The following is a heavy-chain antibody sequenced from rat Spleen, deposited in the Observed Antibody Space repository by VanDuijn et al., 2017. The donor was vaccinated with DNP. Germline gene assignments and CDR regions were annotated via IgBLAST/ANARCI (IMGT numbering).Heavy chain of an antibody. Sequence: EVQLVESGGDLVQPGRSLKLSCAASGFTFSDYYMAWVRQAPKKGLEWVATMSTSGGETYYSESVKGRVTISRDNAKSSLYLEMNSLKTEDTATYYCARLESTTDHYFDYWGQGVMVTVSS. V-gene: IGHV5-25*01. D-gene: IGHD1-6*01. J-gene: IGHJ2*01. CDR2: MSTSGGET. CDR3: ARLESTTDHYFDY. CDR1: GFTFSDYY.